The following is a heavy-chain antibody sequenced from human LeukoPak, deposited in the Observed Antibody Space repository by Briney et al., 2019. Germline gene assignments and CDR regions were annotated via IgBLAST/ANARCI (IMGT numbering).Heavy chain of an antibody. V-gene: IGHV4-59*01. J-gene: IGHJ4*02. CDR3: ARSGIYGDYGIYFDY. D-gene: IGHD4-17*01. CDR1: GDSISSYY. CDR2: IHYSGST. Sequence: SVTLSLTCSVSGDSISSYYWSWIRQPPGKGLEWIGYIHYSGSTKYNPSLKSRVTISADTSKKQFSLKLSSVTAADTAVYYCARSGIYGDYGIYFDYWGQGTLVTVSS.